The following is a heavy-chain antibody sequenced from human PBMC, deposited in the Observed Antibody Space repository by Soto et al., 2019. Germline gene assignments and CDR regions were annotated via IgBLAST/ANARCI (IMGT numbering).Heavy chain of an antibody. Sequence: SETLSLTCAVYGGSFSGYYWSWIRQPPGKGLEWIGEINHSGSTNYNPSLKSRVTISVDTSKNQFSLKLSSVTAADTAVYYCARVEAYCGGDCYSTRFYPWGQGTLVTVSS. J-gene: IGHJ5*02. D-gene: IGHD2-21*02. CDR1: GGSFSGYY. CDR3: ARVEAYCGGDCYSTRFYP. V-gene: IGHV4-34*01. CDR2: INHSGST.